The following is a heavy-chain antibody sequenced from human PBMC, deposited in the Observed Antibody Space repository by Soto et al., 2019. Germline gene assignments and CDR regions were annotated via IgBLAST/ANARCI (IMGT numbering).Heavy chain of an antibody. CDR1: RFTFTSSA. CDR2: IVVGSGNT. J-gene: IGHJ5*02. D-gene: IGHD2-15*01. CDR3: AADCASGGNSFYR. Sequence: ASCKVSFKASRFTFTSSAVQLVRQSRGQLLELIGWIVVGSGNTNFAQKFQERVTITRDMYTSTAYMELSSLRSEDTDVDYCAADCASGGNSFYRCGQGMLV. V-gene: IGHV1-58*01.